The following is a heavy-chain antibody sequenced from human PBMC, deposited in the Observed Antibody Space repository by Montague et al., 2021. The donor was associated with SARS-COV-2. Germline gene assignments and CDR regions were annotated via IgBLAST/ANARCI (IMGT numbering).Heavy chain of an antibody. CDR2: IYYSGST. V-gene: IGHV4-31*01. D-gene: IGHD3-22*01. CDR1: GGSISSGGYY. Sequence: TLSLTCTVSGGSISSGGYYWSWIRQHPGKGLEWIGYIYYSGSTYYNPSLKSQVTISVDTSKNQFSLKMSSVTAADTAVYYCSRSPEPMIILIITSLNWYFDLGGRGTLVTVSS. CDR3: SRSPEPMIILIITSLNWYFDL. J-gene: IGHJ2*01.